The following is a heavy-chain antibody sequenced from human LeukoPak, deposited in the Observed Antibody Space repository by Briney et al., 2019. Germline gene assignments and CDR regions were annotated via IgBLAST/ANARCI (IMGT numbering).Heavy chain of an antibody. J-gene: IGHJ3*01. Sequence: GRSVRLSCVAAGFTFSETWMHWVRQAPGDGLAWVSHINRDGGLTNYADSVKGRFTISRDNARNTVYLQMSSLRVEDTAIYFCAREEHRLAEAGTSAFDLGGQGTLVTVSP. V-gene: IGHV3-74*01. CDR2: INRDGGLT. CDR1: GFTFSETW. D-gene: IGHD6-13*01. CDR3: AREEHRLAEAGTSAFDL.